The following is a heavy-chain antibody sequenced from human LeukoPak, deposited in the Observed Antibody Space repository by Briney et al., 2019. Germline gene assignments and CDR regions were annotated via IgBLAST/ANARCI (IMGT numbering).Heavy chain of an antibody. J-gene: IGHJ4*02. V-gene: IGHV3-48*03. CDR2: ISSSGSTI. D-gene: IGHD4-17*01. CDR3: ARDAPLMTTVTYFDD. Sequence: QSGGSLRLSCAASGFTFSSYEMNWVRQAPGKGLEWVSYISSSGSTIYYADSVKGRFTISRDNAKNSLYLQMNSLRAEDTAVYYCARDAPLMTTVTYFDDWGQGTLVTVSS. CDR1: GFTFSSYE.